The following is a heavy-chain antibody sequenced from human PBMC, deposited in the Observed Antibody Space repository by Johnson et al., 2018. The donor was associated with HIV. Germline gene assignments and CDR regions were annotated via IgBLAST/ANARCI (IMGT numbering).Heavy chain of an antibody. CDR2: VNPNGVTT. D-gene: IGHD1-26*01. J-gene: IGHJ3*02. Sequence: VQLVESGEILAKSAWSPRLSCAASQFTFSRYYMNCVRRAPGIGLELVGQVNPNGVTTYLTDSGKDRFTISRDDSKNTLYLQMNSLKTEDTAVYYCTTEWDGLDAFDIWGQGTMVTVSS. V-gene: IGHV3-25*03. CDR1: QFTFSRYY. CDR3: TTEWDGLDAFDI.